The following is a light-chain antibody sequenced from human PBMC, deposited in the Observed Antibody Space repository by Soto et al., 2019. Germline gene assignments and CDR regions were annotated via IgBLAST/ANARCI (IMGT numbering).Light chain of an antibody. CDR1: QDISNY. V-gene: IGKV1-33*01. CDR2: DAS. J-gene: IGKJ3*01. Sequence: DIQMTQSXXXXSASVGDRVTITCQASQDISNYLNWYQQKPGKAPKLLIYDASNLKTGVPSRFSGSESGTDFTFTISSLQPEDIATYYCQQYDNLPLTFGPGTKVDIK. CDR3: QQYDNLPLT.